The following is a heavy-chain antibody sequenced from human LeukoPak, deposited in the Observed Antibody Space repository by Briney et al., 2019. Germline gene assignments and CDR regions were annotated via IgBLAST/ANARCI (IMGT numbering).Heavy chain of an antibody. CDR3: ARDQWFGELFPSYYYYGMDV. CDR1: GYTFTSYG. Sequence: VSVKVSCKASGYTFTSYGISWVRQAPGQGLEWMGWISAYNGNTNYAQKLQGRVTMTTDTSTSTAYMELRSLRSDDTAVYYCARDQWFGELFPSYYYYGMDVWGQGTTVTVSS. V-gene: IGHV1-18*01. J-gene: IGHJ6*02. CDR2: ISAYNGNT. D-gene: IGHD3-10*01.